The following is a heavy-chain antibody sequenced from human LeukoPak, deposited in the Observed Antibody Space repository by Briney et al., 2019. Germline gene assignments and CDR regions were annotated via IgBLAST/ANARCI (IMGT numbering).Heavy chain of an antibody. D-gene: IGHD2-2*01. V-gene: IGHV3-23*01. CDR1: GFTFSSYA. Sequence: GGSLRLSCAASGFTFSSYAMSWVRQAPGKGLEWVSAISGSGGSTYYADSVKGRFTISRDNSKNTLYLQMNSLRAEDTAVYYCAKADCSSTSCYAFAEYFQHWGQGTLVTVSS. J-gene: IGHJ1*01. CDR2: ISGSGGST. CDR3: AKADCSSTSCYAFAEYFQH.